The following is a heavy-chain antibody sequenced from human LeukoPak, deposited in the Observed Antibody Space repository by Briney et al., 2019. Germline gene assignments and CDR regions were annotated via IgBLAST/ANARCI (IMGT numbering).Heavy chain of an antibody. Sequence: HPGRSLRLSCAASGFTFSRYAMHWVRQAPGKGLEWVAVISYDGSNKYYADSVKGRFTISRDNSKNTLYLQMNSLRAEDTAVYYCAREAAAGTNWFDPWGQGTLVTVSS. V-gene: IGHV3-30*04. J-gene: IGHJ5*02. CDR2: ISYDGSNK. CDR3: AREAAAGTNWFDP. D-gene: IGHD6-13*01. CDR1: GFTFSRYA.